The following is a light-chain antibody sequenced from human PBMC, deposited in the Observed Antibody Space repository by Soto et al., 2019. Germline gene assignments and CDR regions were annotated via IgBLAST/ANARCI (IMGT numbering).Light chain of an antibody. V-gene: IGKV4-1*01. Sequence: DIVMTQSPDSLAVSLGERATINCKSSQTVLYSSNNKNYLAWYLQKPGQPPKLLIYSASTRETRVPDRFSGSGSGTDFTLTISSLQAEDVAVYYCQQYYSTPHTFGQGTKLEIK. J-gene: IGKJ2*01. CDR1: QTVLYSSNNKNY. CDR3: QQYYSTPHT. CDR2: SAS.